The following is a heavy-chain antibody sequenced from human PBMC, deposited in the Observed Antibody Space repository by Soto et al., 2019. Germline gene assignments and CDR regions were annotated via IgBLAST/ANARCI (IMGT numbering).Heavy chain of an antibody. J-gene: IGHJ4*02. CDR2: ITSSSDYI. CDR1: GFTFRTYS. Sequence: EVHLVESGGGLVKPGESLRLSCGASGFTFRTYSMTWVRQAPGKGLEWAAHITSSSDYIYYADSVKGRFTISRDDAKNSLYLQMNSLRVEDTAVYYCARDLGLRATVTLDYRGQGTLVTVSS. D-gene: IGHD4-17*01. CDR3: ARDLGLRATVTLDY. V-gene: IGHV3-21*01.